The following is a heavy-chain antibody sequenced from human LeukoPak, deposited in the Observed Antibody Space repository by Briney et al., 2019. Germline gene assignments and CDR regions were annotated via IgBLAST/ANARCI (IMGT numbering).Heavy chain of an antibody. CDR3: ATGGITIFGVVTYPND. V-gene: IGHV3-30*03. CDR1: GFTFSSYG. CDR2: ISYDGSNK. Sequence: GGSLRLSCAASGFTFSSYGMHWVRQAPGKGLEWVAVISYDGSNKYYADSVKGRFTISRDNSKNTLYLQMNSLRAEDTAFYCATGGITIFGVVTYPNDWGQGTLVTVSS. J-gene: IGHJ4*02. D-gene: IGHD3-3*01.